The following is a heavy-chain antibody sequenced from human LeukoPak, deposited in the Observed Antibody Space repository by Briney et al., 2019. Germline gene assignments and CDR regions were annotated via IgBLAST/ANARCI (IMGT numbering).Heavy chain of an antibody. CDR3: ALNGREIPSGAFDI. CDR2: ISGSGGRT. J-gene: IGHJ3*02. V-gene: IGHV3-23*01. D-gene: IGHD3-16*02. CDR1: GYTFTSYG. Sequence: AASVKVSCKASGYTFTSYGISWVRQAPGKGLQWVSAISGSGGRTYYADSVKGRFTISRDNSKNTLYLQMNSLRVEDTAVYYCALNGREIPSGAFDIWGQGTVVTVSS.